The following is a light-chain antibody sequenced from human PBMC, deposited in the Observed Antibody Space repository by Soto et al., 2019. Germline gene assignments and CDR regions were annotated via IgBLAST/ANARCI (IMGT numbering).Light chain of an antibody. CDR3: SSYTSSSIV. V-gene: IGLV2-18*02. CDR1: SSDVGSYNR. Sequence: QSALTQPPSVSGSPGQSVTVSCTGTSSDVGSYNRVCWYQQPPGTAPKLMICEVSNRPSGVPDRFSGSKSGNTASLTISGLQAEDEADYYCSSYTSSSIVFGTGTKLTVL. CDR2: EVS. J-gene: IGLJ1*01.